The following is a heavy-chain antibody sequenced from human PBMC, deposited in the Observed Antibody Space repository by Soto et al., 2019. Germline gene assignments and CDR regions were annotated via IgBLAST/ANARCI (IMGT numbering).Heavy chain of an antibody. J-gene: IGHJ6*02. CDR1: GFTFSDYY. D-gene: IGHD5-18*01. CDR2: ISSSSSYT. Sequence: QVQLVESGGGLVKPGGSLRLSCAASGFTFSDYYMSWIRQAPGKGLEWVSYISSSSSYTNYADSVKGRFTISRDNAKNSLYLQMNSLRAEDTAVYYCARVDTTLDMGYYFYYFGMDVWGQGTTVTVSS. CDR3: ARVDTTLDMGYYFYYFGMDV. V-gene: IGHV3-11*05.